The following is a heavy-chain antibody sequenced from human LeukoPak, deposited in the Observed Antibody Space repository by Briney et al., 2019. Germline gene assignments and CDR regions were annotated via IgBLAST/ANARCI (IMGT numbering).Heavy chain of an antibody. V-gene: IGHV3-43*02. CDR2: ISWDGSNT. D-gene: IGHD6-13*01. J-gene: IGHJ4*02. CDR3: AKVRFTSSWAILDF. CDR1: GFTFDEYV. Sequence: GGSLRLSCAASGFTFDEYVMHWVRQPPGKGLEWVSLISWDGSNTYYADSVTGRFTISRDNSKNSLYLQMSSLRTEDTALYYCAKVRFTSSWAILDFWGQGTVVTVSS.